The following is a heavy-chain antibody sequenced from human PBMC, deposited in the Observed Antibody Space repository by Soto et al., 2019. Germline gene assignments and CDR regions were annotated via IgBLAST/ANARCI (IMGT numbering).Heavy chain of an antibody. J-gene: IGHJ6*03. CDR1: GFTFGSYA. V-gene: IGHV3-23*01. Sequence: EVQLLESGGGLVQPGGSLRLSCVVSGFTFGSYAMSWVRQAPEKGPEWVAILGGNGFTTYYADSVKGRFTISGDKSKXXLXLQMNSLRADDTGVYYCAKALRPSLNFFYYMDVWGRGTSVTVSS. CDR3: AKALRPSLNFFYYMDV. D-gene: IGHD2-2*01. CDR2: LGGNGFTT.